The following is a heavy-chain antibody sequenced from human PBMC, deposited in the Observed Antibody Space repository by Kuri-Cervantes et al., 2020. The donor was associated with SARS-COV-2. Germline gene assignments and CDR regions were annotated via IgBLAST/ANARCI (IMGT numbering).Heavy chain of an antibody. J-gene: IGHJ4*02. Sequence: GESLKISCAASGFTFSSYCMNWVRQAPGKGLEWVSSISSSSSYIYYADSVKGRFTISRDNAKNSLYLQMNSLRAEDTAVYYCARGFKQSNGVDYWGQGTLVTVSS. D-gene: IGHD2-8*01. V-gene: IGHV3-21*01. CDR1: GFTFSSYC. CDR2: ISSSSSYI. CDR3: ARGFKQSNGVDY.